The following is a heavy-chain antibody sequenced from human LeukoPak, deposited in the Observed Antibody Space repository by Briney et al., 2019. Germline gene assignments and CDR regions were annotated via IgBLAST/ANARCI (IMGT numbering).Heavy chain of an antibody. Sequence: PGGSLRLSCAASGFTFSSYSMNWVRQAPGKGLEWVSYISSSSSTIYYADSVKGRFTISRDNAKNSLYLQMNSLRAEDTAVYYCAREGHYYGSGSYLDYWGQGTLVTVSS. V-gene: IGHV3-48*01. D-gene: IGHD3-10*01. CDR3: AREGHYYGSGSYLDY. CDR2: ISSSSSTI. CDR1: GFTFSSYS. J-gene: IGHJ4*02.